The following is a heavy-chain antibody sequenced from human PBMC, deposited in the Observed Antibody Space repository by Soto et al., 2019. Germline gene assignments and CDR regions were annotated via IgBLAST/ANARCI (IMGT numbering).Heavy chain of an antibody. CDR3: ARPNSQYCSSTSCYATDPFDI. J-gene: IGHJ3*02. CDR1: GYSFTSYW. CDR2: IYPGDSDT. D-gene: IGHD2-2*01. V-gene: IGHV5-51*01. Sequence: GESLKISCKGSGYSFTSYWIGWVRQMPGKGLEWMGIIYPGDSDTRYSPSFQGQVTISADKSISTAYLQWSSLKASDTAMYYCARPNSQYCSSTSCYATDPFDIWGQGTMVTVSS.